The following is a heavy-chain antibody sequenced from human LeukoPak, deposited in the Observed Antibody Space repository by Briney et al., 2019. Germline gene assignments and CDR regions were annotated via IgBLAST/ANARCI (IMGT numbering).Heavy chain of an antibody. J-gene: IGHJ4*02. CDR2: IKEDGSEK. CDR1: GFTFSFYW. Sequence: GGSLRLSCEATGFTFSFYWMSWIRQAPGKGLEWVANIKEDGSEKNYVDSVKGRFTISRDNAKNSLYLQMTSLRAEDTALYYCARDTHLSYAAGFDCWGQGALVTVSS. CDR3: ARDTHLSYAAGFDC. D-gene: IGHD3-10*01. V-gene: IGHV3-7*01.